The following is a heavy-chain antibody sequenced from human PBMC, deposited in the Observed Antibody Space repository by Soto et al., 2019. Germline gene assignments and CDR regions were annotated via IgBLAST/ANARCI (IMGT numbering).Heavy chain of an antibody. CDR1: PYTFTSYD. CDR3: ARARLYYDFWSGYSRPSYGMDV. V-gene: IGHV1-8*01. CDR2: MNPNSGNT. J-gene: IGHJ6*02. Sequence: ASVKVSCTASPYTFTSYDNNWARQATGQGHEWMGWMNPNSGNTGYAQKFQGRVTMTSNTSISTAYMELSSLRSEDTAVYYCARARLYYDFWSGYSRPSYGMDVWGQGTTVTVSS. D-gene: IGHD3-3*01.